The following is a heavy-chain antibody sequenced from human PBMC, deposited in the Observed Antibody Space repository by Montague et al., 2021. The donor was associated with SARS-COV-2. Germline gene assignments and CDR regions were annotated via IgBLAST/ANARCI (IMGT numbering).Heavy chain of an antibody. CDR1: DGSFSDYS. Sequence: SETLSLTCAVYDGSFSDYSWSWLRQSPRRGLEWIAEINHSGTTNYNPSLKSRVTISVDTSKNQFTLKLTSVTAADTAMYYCAKEREVVRAARTVVAFDLWGQGTMVTVSS. D-gene: IGHD2-2*01. CDR3: AKEREVVRAARTVVAFDL. J-gene: IGHJ3*01. CDR2: INHSGTT. V-gene: IGHV4-34*01.